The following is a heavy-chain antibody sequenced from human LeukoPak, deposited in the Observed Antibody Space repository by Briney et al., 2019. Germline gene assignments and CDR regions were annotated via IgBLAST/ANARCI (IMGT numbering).Heavy chain of an antibody. D-gene: IGHD2-2*01. CDR2: IIPIFGTA. J-gene: IGHJ4*02. Sequence: SVKVSCKASGGTFSSYAISWVRQAPGQGLEWMGVIIPIFGTANYAQKFQGRVTITTDESTSTAYMELSSLRSEDTAVYYWARGHMEYQLLVLTTLDYWGQGTLVTVSS. V-gene: IGHV1-69*05. CDR1: GGTFSSYA. CDR3: ARGHMEYQLLVLTTLDY.